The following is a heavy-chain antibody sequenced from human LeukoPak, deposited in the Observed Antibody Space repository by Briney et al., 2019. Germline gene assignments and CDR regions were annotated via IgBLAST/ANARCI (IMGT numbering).Heavy chain of an antibody. CDR3: VKDSEATFDY. J-gene: IGHJ4*01. CDR1: GFIFSNYD. V-gene: IGHV3-48*03. Sequence: GGSLRLSCAASGFIFSNYDMNWVRQAPGKGLEWISYISTTGSSIFYADSVKGRFTISRDNAKNSLYLRMNSLRADDTAIYYCVKDSEATFDYWGHGILVTVSS. CDR2: ISTTGSSI.